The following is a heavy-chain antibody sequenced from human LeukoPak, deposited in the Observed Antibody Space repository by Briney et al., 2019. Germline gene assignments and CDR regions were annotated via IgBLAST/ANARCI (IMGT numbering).Heavy chain of an antibody. CDR2: IYTSGST. CDR3: ARGWGYYDSSGYFDAFDI. D-gene: IGHD3-22*01. CDR1: GGSISSYY. Sequence: SETLSLTCTVSGGSISSYYWSWIRQPAGKGLEWIGRIYTSGSTNYNPSLKNRVTMSVDTSKIQFSLKLSSVTAADTAVYYCARGWGYYDSSGYFDAFDIWGQGTMVTVSS. V-gene: IGHV4-4*07. J-gene: IGHJ3*02.